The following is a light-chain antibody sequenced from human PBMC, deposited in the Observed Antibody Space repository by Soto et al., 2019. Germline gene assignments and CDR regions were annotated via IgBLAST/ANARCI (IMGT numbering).Light chain of an antibody. V-gene: IGLV2-14*03. CDR1: SNDVGGYDY. J-gene: IGLJ2*01. CDR3: RSYTSRATLV. CDR2: DVS. Sequence: QSALTQPASVSGSPGQSITISCTGTSNDVGGYDYVTWYQHHPGKAPKLMIYDVSNRPSGISDRFSASKSGNTASLTISGGQAEAEAHYYCRSYTSRATLVFGGGTQLTVL.